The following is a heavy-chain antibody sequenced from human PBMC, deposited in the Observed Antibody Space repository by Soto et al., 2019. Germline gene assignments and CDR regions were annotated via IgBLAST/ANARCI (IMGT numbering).Heavy chain of an antibody. CDR2: ISYDGSNK. Sequence: QVQLVESGGGVVQPGRSLRLSCAASGFTFSSYAMHCVRQAPGKGLEWVAVISYDGSNKYYADSVKGRFTISRDNSKNTLYLQMNSLRAEDTAVYYCAVGDYWGQGTLVTVSS. V-gene: IGHV3-30-3*01. J-gene: IGHJ4*02. CDR3: AVGDY. CDR1: GFTFSSYA.